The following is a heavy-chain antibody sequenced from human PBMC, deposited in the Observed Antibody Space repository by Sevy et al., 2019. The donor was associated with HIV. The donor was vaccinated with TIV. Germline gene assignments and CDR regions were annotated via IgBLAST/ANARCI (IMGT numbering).Heavy chain of an antibody. V-gene: IGHV3-30*18. Sequence: GESLKISCAASGFTFSSYGMHWVRQAPGKGLEWVAVISYDGSNKYYADSVKGRFTISRDNSKNTLYLQMNSLRAEDTDVYYCAKELSSIVVVVAAIDYWGQGTLVTVSS. CDR3: AKELSSIVVVVAAIDY. J-gene: IGHJ4*02. D-gene: IGHD2-15*01. CDR1: GFTFSSYG. CDR2: ISYDGSNK.